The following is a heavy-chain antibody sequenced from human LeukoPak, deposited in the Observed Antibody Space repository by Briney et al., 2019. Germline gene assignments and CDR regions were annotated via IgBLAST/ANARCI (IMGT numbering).Heavy chain of an antibody. Sequence: SVKVSCKASGGTFSSYAISWVRQAPGQGLEWMGGIIPIFGTANYAQKFQGRVTITADESTSTAYMELSSLRSEDTAVYYCAREGPSGYYSDYWGQGTLVTVSS. CDR2: IIPIFGTA. CDR1: GGTFSSYA. V-gene: IGHV1-69*13. CDR3: AREGPSGYYSDY. D-gene: IGHD3-3*01. J-gene: IGHJ4*02.